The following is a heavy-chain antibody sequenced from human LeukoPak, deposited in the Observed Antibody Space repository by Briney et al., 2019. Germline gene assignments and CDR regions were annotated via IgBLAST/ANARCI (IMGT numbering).Heavy chain of an antibody. CDR1: GFTFSNTW. CDR3: TTYSITMVGGVIKSWDY. V-gene: IGHV3-15*01. J-gene: IGHJ4*02. D-gene: IGHD3-10*01. CDR2: IKSKTDGGTT. Sequence: GGSLRLSCAASGFTFSNTWMGWVRQAPGKGLEWVGRIKSKTDGGTTDYAAPVKGRFTISRDDSKNTLYLQMNSLKTEDTAVYYCTTYSITMVGGVIKSWDYWGQGTLVTVSS.